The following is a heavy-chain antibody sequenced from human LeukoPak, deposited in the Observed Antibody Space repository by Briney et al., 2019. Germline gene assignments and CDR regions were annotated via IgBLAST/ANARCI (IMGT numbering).Heavy chain of an antibody. V-gene: IGHV4-59*01. CDR2: IYYTGRA. CDR3: ARGGSYVSMDS. D-gene: IGHD3-10*01. CDR1: AGSINSNY. J-gene: IGHJ4*02. Sequence: PSETLSLTCTVSAGSINSNYWGWIRQPPGKGLEWLGYIYYTGRATYHPSLKSRLTISIDTSRNQFSLNLNSVSAADTAVYYCARGGSYVSMDSWGQGTLVTVSS.